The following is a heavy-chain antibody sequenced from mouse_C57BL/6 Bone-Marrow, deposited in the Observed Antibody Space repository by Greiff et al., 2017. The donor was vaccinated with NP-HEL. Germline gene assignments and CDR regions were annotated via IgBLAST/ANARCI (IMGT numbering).Heavy chain of an antibody. CDR1: GYTFTDYY. V-gene: IGHV1-76*01. J-gene: IGHJ4*01. Sequence: VQLKESGAELVRPGASVKLSCKASGYTFTDYYINWVKQRPGQGLEWIARIYPGSGNTYYNEKFKGKATLTAEKSSSTAYMQLSSLTSEDSAVYFCARDGPYGFMDYWGQGTSVTVSS. D-gene: IGHD2-2*01. CDR2: IYPGSGNT. CDR3: ARDGPYGFMDY.